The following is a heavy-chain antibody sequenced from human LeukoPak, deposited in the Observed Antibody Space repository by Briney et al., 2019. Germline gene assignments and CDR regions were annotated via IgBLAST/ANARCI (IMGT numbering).Heavy chain of an antibody. D-gene: IGHD2-2*01. Sequence: GGSLRLSCAASGFTFSSYWMSWVRQAPGKGLEWVANIKQDGSEKYYVDSVKGRFTISRDNAKNSLYLQMNGLRAEDTAVYYCARDLKGTHCSSTSCSFDPWGQGTLVTVSS. CDR2: IKQDGSEK. CDR3: ARDLKGTHCSSTSCSFDP. V-gene: IGHV3-7*01. J-gene: IGHJ5*02. CDR1: GFTFSSYW.